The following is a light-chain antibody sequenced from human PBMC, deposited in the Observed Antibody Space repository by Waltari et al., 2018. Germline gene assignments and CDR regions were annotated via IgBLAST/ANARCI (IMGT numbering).Light chain of an antibody. Sequence: DIQMTQSPFTLSASIGDRVTITCRASQSLSSWLAWYQQKPGKAPKLLIYKASTLESGVPSRFSGSGSGTEFTLTISSLQPDDFATYFCLQYNLYWTFGQGTKVEIK. V-gene: IGKV1-5*03. CDR1: QSLSSW. CDR2: KAS. J-gene: IGKJ1*01. CDR3: LQYNLYWT.